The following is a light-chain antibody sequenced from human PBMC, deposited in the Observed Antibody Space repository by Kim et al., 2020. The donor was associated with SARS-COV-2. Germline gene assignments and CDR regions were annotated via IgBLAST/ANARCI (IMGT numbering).Light chain of an antibody. CDR3: AAWDDSLSGRGV. J-gene: IGLJ2*01. CDR1: RSNIGSNY. V-gene: IGLV1-47*02. Sequence: QRVTISWSGSRSNIGSNYVYWYQQLPGTAPNLLIYSNNQRPSGVPDRFSGSKSGTSASLAISGLRSEDEADYYCAAWDDSLSGRGVFGGGTQLTVL. CDR2: SNN.